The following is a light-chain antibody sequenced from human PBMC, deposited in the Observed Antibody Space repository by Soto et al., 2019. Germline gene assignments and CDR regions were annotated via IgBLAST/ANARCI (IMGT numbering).Light chain of an antibody. CDR3: QQYCSSPPIN. Sequence: DIQMTQSPSSLSASVGDRVTITCRASQLISSYLNWYQQKPGKAPKLQIYAASSLQSGVPSRFSGSGSGTDFTLTIRRLEPEDFAVYYGQQYCSSPPINFCPGKRLEI. CDR1: QLISSY. CDR2: AAS. V-gene: IGKV1-39*01. J-gene: IGKJ5*01.